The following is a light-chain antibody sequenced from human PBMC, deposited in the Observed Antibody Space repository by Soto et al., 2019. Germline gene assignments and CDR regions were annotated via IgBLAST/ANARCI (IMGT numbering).Light chain of an antibody. CDR2: ATS. Sequence: DIQMTQSPSSLSASVGDRVTITCRASQSISNYLNWYQQKPGKAPKLLIYATSSLQSGVPSRFSVSGSGTDFTLTISSLQPEYFATYYCQQSYSTPYTFGQGTMLEIK. CDR3: QQSYSTPYT. V-gene: IGKV1-39*01. CDR1: QSISNY. J-gene: IGKJ2*01.